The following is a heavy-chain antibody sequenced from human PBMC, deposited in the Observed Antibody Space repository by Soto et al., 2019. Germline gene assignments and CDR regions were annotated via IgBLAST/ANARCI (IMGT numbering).Heavy chain of an antibody. D-gene: IGHD4-17*01. Sequence: GGSLRLSCAASGFTFSSYSMNWVRQAPGKGLEWVSYISSSSSTIYYADSVKGRFTISRDNAKNSLYLQMNSLRAEDTAVYYCAREDYGDYGYYYYMDVWGKGTTVTVSS. CDR2: ISSSSSTI. V-gene: IGHV3-48*01. CDR3: AREDYGDYGYYYYMDV. CDR1: GFTFSSYS. J-gene: IGHJ6*03.